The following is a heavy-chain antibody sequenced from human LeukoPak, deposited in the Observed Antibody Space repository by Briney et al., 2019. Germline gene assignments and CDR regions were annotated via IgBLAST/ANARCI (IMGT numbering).Heavy chain of an antibody. J-gene: IGHJ5*02. D-gene: IGHD4-11*01. V-gene: IGHV3-23*01. CDR3: AKGPDYSNYDWFDP. CDR2: ISGSGTST. CDR1: GFTFSSYA. Sequence: PGGSLRLSCAASGFTFSSYAMSWVRQAPGKGLEWVSAISGSGTSTYYADSVKGRFTISRDNSKSTLYLQMSSLRAADTAVYYCAKGPDYSNYDWFDPWGQGTLVTVSS.